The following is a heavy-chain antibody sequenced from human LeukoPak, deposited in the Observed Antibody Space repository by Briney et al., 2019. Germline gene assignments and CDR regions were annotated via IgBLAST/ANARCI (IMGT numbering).Heavy chain of an antibody. J-gene: IGHJ4*02. Sequence: SSETLSLTCTVSGGSISSYYWSWIRQPPGKGLEWIGYIYYSGSTNYNPSLKSRVTISVDTSKNQFSLKLSSVTAADTAVYYCASSSRGYSFDYWGQGTLVTVSS. D-gene: IGHD5-18*01. CDR2: IYYSGST. CDR1: GGSISSYY. CDR3: ASSSRGYSFDY. V-gene: IGHV4-59*01.